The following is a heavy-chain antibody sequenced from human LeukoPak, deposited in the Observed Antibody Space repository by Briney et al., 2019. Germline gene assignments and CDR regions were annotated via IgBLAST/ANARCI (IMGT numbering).Heavy chain of an antibody. V-gene: IGHV4-30-2*01. CDR3: ARGAEDPYYYGSGSYFWFDP. CDR1: GGSISSGGYS. D-gene: IGHD3-10*01. Sequence: SETLSLTCAVSGGSISSGGYSWSWIRQPPGKGLEWIGYIYHSGSTYYNPSLKSRVTISVDRSKNQFSLKLSSVTAADTAVYYCARGAEDPYYYGSGSYFWFDPWGQGTLVTVSS. CDR2: IYHSGST. J-gene: IGHJ5*02.